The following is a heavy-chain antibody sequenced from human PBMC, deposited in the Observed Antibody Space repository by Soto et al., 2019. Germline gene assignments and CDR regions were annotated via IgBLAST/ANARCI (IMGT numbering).Heavy chain of an antibody. CDR3: ARDFAHGVRGPHGRFDY. V-gene: IGHV1-69*04. CDR1: GGTFSSYT. CDR2: IIPILGIA. J-gene: IGHJ4*02. D-gene: IGHD3-10*01. Sequence: ASVKVSCKASGGTFSSYTISWVRQAPGQGLEWMGRIIPILGIANYAQKFQGRVTITADKSTSTAYMELSSLRSEDTAVYYCARDFAHGVRGPHGRFDYWGQGTLVTVSS.